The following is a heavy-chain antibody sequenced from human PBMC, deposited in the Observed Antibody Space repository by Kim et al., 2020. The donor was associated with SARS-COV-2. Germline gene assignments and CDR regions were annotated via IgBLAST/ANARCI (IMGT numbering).Heavy chain of an antibody. CDR3: ARDSGPYSGSSHNWFDP. CDR2: ISAYNGNT. D-gene: IGHD1-26*01. V-gene: IGHV1-18*01. J-gene: IGHJ5*02. CDR1: GYTFTSYG. Sequence: ASVKVSCKASGYTFTSYGISWVRQAPGQGLEWMGWISAYNGNTNYAQKLQGRVTMTTDTSTSTAYMELRSLRSDDTAVYYCARDSGPYSGSSHNWFDPWGQGTLVTVSS.